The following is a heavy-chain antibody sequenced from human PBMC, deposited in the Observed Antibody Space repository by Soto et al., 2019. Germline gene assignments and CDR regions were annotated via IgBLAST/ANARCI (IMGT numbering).Heavy chain of an antibody. D-gene: IGHD1-1*01. V-gene: IGHV6-1*01. Sequence: PSPTVSLTCAICGDSVSNNGAAWNWIRQSPSGGLEWLGRTYYRSKWFNDYAVSVKSRITISPDTSKNQVVLTMTNMDPVDTATYYCARIWNTAGGYAFDIWGQGTMVTVSS. CDR3: ARIWNTAGGYAFDI. CDR2: TYYRSKWFN. CDR1: GDSVSNNGAA. J-gene: IGHJ3*02.